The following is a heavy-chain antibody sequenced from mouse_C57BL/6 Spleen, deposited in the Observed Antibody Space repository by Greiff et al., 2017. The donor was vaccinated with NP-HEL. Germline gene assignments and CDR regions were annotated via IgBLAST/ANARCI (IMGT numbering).Heavy chain of an antibody. J-gene: IGHJ4*01. CDR1: GYTFTSYG. D-gene: IGHD2-2*01. CDR2: IYPRSGNT. V-gene: IGHV1-81*01. CDR3: ARSGGNDGPLDAMDD. Sequence: VQLQQSGAELARPGASVKLSCKASGYTFTSYGISWVKQRTGQGLEWIGEIYPRSGNTYYNEKFKGKATLTADKSSSTAYMELRSLTSEDSAVYFCARSGGNDGPLDAMDDWGKGTSVTVSS.